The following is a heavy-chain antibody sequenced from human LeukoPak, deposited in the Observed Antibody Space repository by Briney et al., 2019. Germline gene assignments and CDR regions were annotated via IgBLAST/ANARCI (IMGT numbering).Heavy chain of an antibody. V-gene: IGHV3-9*01. CDR1: GFTFDDYA. Sequence: PGGSLRLSCAASGFTFDDYAVHWVRQAPGKGLERVSGISWNSGSIGYADSVKGRFTISRDNVENSLYLQMNSLRAEDTAFYYCAKDLGSSWTLGFPYWGQGTLVTVSS. CDR3: AKDLGSSWTLGFPY. CDR2: ISWNSGSI. J-gene: IGHJ4*02. D-gene: IGHD6-13*01.